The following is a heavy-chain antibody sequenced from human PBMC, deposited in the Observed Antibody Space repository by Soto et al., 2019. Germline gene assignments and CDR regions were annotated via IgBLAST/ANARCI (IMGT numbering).Heavy chain of an antibody. CDR1: GFTFSSYA. Sequence: GGSLRLSCAASGFTFSSYAMSWARQAPGKGLEWVSAISGSGGSTYYADSVKGRFTISRDNSKNTLYLQMNSLRAEDTAVYYCAAGGRNSYYYYGMDVWGQGTTVTVSS. V-gene: IGHV3-23*01. J-gene: IGHJ6*02. CDR2: ISGSGGST. D-gene: IGHD2-15*01. CDR3: AAGGRNSYYYYGMDV.